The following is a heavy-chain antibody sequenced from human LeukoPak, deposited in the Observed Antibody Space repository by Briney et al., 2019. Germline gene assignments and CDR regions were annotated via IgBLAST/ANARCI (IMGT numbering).Heavy chain of an antibody. CDR2: FDPEDGET. Sequence: GASVKVSCKVSGYTLTELSMHWVRQAPGKGLEWMGGFDPEDGETIYAQKFQGRVTMTENTSTDTAYMELSSLTSEDTAVYYCATARARSSWYDYWGQGTLVTVSS. CDR3: ATARARSSWYDY. D-gene: IGHD6-13*01. J-gene: IGHJ4*02. V-gene: IGHV1-24*01. CDR1: GYTLTELS.